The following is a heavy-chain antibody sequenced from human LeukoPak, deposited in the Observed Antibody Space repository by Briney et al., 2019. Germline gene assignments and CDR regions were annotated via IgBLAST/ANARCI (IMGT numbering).Heavy chain of an antibody. D-gene: IGHD6-13*01. V-gene: IGHV3-23*01. CDR3: AKDPEYSSSWYYDY. J-gene: IGHJ4*02. CDR1: GFTFSSYA. Sequence: GGSLRLSCAASGFTFSSYAMSWVRQAPGKGLEWVSAISGSGGSTYYADSVKGRFTISRDNSKNTLYLQMNSLGAEDTAVYYCAKDPEYSSSWYYDYWGQGTLVTVSS. CDR2: ISGSGGST.